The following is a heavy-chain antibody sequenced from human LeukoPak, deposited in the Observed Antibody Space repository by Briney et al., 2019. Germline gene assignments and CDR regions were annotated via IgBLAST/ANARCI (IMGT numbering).Heavy chain of an antibody. CDR3: ATSDYFGSGGGGVSPSDY. J-gene: IGHJ4*02. D-gene: IGHD3-10*01. Sequence: GGSLRLSCAASGFTFSSYAMSWVRPAPGKGLEWVSVIYSGGNTYYADSVKGRFTISRDNSKNTLYLQMNSLRAEDTALYYCATSDYFGSGGGGVSPSDYWGQGTLVTVSS. CDR2: IYSGGNT. V-gene: IGHV3-23*03. CDR1: GFTFSSYA.